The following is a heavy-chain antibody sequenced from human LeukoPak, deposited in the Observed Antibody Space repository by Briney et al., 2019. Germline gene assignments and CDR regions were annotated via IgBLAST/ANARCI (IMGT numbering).Heavy chain of an antibody. CDR2: ISSSGGTK. V-gene: IGHV3-48*01. CDR1: GFTFSGYS. J-gene: IGHJ3*02. Sequence: GGSLRLSCTASGFTFSGYSMNWVRQAPGKGLDWVSYISSSGGTKYYADSVKGQFTISRDNAMNSLYLQMNSLRAEDTAVYYCARSRATYAFDIWGQGTMVTVSS. D-gene: IGHD5-12*01. CDR3: ARSRATYAFDI.